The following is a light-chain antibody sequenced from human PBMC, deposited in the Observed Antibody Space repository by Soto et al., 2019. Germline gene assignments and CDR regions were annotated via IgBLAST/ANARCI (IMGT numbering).Light chain of an antibody. CDR3: QQYSSSPLT. CDR1: QSVRSSH. Sequence: EIVLMQSPGTLSLSPGERATLSCRASQSVRSSHLAWYQQMPGQAPRLLIYGASNRATGIPDRFSGSGSGTDFTLTISRLEPEDFAVYYCQQYSSSPLTFGGGTKVEI. CDR2: GAS. J-gene: IGKJ4*01. V-gene: IGKV3-20*01.